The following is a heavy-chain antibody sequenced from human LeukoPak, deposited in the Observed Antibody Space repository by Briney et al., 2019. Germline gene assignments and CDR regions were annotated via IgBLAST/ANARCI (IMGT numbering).Heavy chain of an antibody. D-gene: IGHD6-19*01. CDR2: INNSGDSR. CDR3: ARGWYNFDY. CDR1: GFIFSNYA. V-gene: IGHV3-23*01. J-gene: IGHJ4*02. Sequence: PGGSLRLSCAASGFIFSNYAMSWVRQAPGKGLEWVSGINNSGDSRFYADSVKGRFTISRDNSKNTLYLQMNSLRAEDTAVYYCARGWYNFDYWGQGTRVTVSS.